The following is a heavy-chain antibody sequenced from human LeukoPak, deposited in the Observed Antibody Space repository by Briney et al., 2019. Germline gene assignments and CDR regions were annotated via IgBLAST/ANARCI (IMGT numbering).Heavy chain of an antibody. V-gene: IGHV3-64D*06. J-gene: IGHJ4*02. Sequence: GGSLRLSCSASGFTFTGYAMHWVRQAPGKGLEYVSGIGGGAFSAFYGDSMKDRVTISRDNSKSTVHLQITSLRVEDTAVYFCVRDVDYYASGSYLGYFDYWGQGTLVTVSS. CDR2: IGGGAFSA. D-gene: IGHD3-10*01. CDR3: VRDVDYYASGSYLGYFDY. CDR1: GFTFTGYA.